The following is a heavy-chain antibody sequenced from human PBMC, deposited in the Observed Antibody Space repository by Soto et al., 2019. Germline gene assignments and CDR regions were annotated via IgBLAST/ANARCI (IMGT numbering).Heavy chain of an antibody. CDR3: AKDPGYCSGGSCYSVGYYMDV. D-gene: IGHD2-15*01. V-gene: IGHV3-9*01. CDR1: GFTFDDYA. J-gene: IGHJ6*03. Sequence: GGSLRLSCAASGFTFDDYAMHWVRQAPGKGLEWVSGISWNSGSIGYADSVKGRFTISRDNAKNSLYLQMNSLRAEDTALYYCAKDPGYCSGGSCYSVGYYMDVWGKGTTVTVSS. CDR2: ISWNSGSI.